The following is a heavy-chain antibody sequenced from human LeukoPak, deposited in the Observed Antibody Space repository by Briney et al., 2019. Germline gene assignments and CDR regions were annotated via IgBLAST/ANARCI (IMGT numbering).Heavy chain of an antibody. CDR3: AKGLEGVAVACLFDY. CDR2: VSGSGGST. Sequence: GGSLRLSCAASGFTFCSYAMSWARQAPGKGLEWVSAVSGSGGSTYYADSVRGRVTISRDNSRNTLYLQKNRLRAEATAVYYSAKGLEGVAVACLFDYWGQGTLVTVSS. D-gene: IGHD6-19*01. J-gene: IGHJ4*02. V-gene: IGHV3-23*01. CDR1: GFTFCSYA.